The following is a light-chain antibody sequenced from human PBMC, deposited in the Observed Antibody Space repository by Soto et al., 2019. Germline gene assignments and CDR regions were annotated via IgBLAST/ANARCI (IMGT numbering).Light chain of an antibody. J-gene: IGLJ2*01. CDR2: SNN. V-gene: IGLV1-44*01. CDR3: AAWDDSLNGRV. CDR1: SSNIGSNN. Sequence: QSVLTQPPSASGTPGQRVTISCSGSSSNIGSNNVNWYQQLPGTAPKLLIYSNNQRPSGVPDRFSGSKSGTSASLAISWLQSEDEADYYCAAWDDSLNGRVFGGGTKLTVL.